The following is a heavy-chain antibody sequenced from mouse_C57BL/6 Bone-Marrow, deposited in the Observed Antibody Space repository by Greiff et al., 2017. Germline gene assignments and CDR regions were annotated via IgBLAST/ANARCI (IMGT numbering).Heavy chain of an antibody. CDR3: ARRRDGYNFDY. CDR2: IYPSDSET. CDR1: GYTFTSYW. J-gene: IGHJ2*01. Sequence: QVQLQQPGAELVRPGSSVKLSCKASGYTFTSYWMDWVKQRPGQGLEWIGNIYPSDSETHYNQKFKDKATLTVDKSSSTAYMQLSSLTSEDSAVYYCARRRDGYNFDYWGKGTTLTVSS. D-gene: IGHD2-3*01. V-gene: IGHV1-61*01.